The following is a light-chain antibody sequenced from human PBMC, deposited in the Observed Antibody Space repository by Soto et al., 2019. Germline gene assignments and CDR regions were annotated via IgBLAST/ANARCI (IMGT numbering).Light chain of an antibody. Sequence: EIVMTQSPATLSVSPGERATLSFRASQNIDNKLVWYQQKPGQVPRLLIYDASTRATGIPARFSGSGSGTEFTLTISSLQSEDFAVYYCQQYNIWRSISFGQGTRLENK. CDR3: QQYNIWRSIS. V-gene: IGKV3-15*01. CDR2: DAS. CDR1: QNIDNK. J-gene: IGKJ5*01.